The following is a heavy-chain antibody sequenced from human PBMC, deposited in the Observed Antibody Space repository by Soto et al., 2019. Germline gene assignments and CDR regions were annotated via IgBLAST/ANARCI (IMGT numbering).Heavy chain of an antibody. Sequence: SGPTLVNPTQTLTLTCTFSGFSLRTSGTRVRWIRQPPGKALEWLARIDWDDDKFYSTSLKTRLTISKDTSKNQVDLTMTNMDPWDPATYYGARMIAGGGDFDYWGQGTLVTVSS. CDR1: GFSLRTSGTR. V-gene: IGHV2-70*04. CDR2: IDWDDDK. CDR3: ARMIAGGGDFDY. D-gene: IGHD3-10*01. J-gene: IGHJ4*02.